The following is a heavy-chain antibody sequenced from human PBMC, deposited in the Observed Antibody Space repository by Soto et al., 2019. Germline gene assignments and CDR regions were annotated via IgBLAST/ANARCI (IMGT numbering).Heavy chain of an antibody. CDR2: IWYDGGNK. Sequence: QVQLVESGGGVVQPGRSLRLSCAASGFTFSSYGMHWVRQAPGKGLEWVAVIWYDGGNKYYADSVKGRFTISRDNSENTLFLQMSSLRAEDTAVYYCARDRNSSGWYDLAYWAQGTLFTVSS. CDR1: GFTFSSYG. J-gene: IGHJ4*02. D-gene: IGHD6-19*01. CDR3: ARDRNSSGWYDLAY. V-gene: IGHV3-33*01.